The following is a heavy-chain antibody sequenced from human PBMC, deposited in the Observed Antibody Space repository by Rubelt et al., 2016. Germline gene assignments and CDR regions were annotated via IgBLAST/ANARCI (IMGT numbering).Heavy chain of an antibody. V-gene: IGHV3-30*04. CDR1: GFTFSSYA. CDR3: ARGRTFWDV. Sequence: GFTFSSYAMHWVRQAPGKGLEWVAVISYDGSNKYYADSVKGRFTISRDNSKNTLYLQMNSLRAEDTAVYYCARGRTFWDVWGQGTTVIVSS. J-gene: IGHJ6*02. CDR2: ISYDGSNK. D-gene: IGHD3-3*02.